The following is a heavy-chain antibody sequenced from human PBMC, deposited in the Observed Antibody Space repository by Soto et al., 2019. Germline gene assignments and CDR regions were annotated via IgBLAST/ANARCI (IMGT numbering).Heavy chain of an antibody. CDR2: MDPNSGNT. V-gene: IGHV1-8*01. Sequence: QVQLVQSGAEVKKPGASAKVSCKASGYTFTNYDINWVRQAPGQGLEWMGWMDPNSGNTDYAQKFQGRVTITMNTSISTAYLELSSLSSEDTAVYYCARGRGWRDYWGQGTLVTVSS. CDR3: ARGRGWRDY. D-gene: IGHD6-19*01. J-gene: IGHJ4*02. CDR1: GYTFTNYD.